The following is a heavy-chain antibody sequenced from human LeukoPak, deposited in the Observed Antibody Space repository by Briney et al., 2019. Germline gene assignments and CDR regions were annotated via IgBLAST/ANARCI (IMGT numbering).Heavy chain of an antibody. J-gene: IGHJ4*02. Sequence: ASVKVSCKASGYTFTSYGISWVRQAPGQGLEWMGWISAYNGNTNYAQKLQGRVTMTTDTSTSTAYMELRSLRSDDTAVYYCARVEKGYCSGGSCYPDFSEFWGQGTLVTVSS. CDR3: ARVEKGYCSGGSCYPDFSEF. CDR2: ISAYNGNT. CDR1: GYTFTSYG. D-gene: IGHD2-15*01. V-gene: IGHV1-18*01.